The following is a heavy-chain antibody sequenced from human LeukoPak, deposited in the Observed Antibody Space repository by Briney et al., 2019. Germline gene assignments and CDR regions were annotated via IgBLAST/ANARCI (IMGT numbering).Heavy chain of an antibody. V-gene: IGHV1-69*13. J-gene: IGHJ4*02. CDR3: ARDPWTYYYDSSSYRSLPQPFDY. D-gene: IGHD3-22*01. Sequence: ASVKVSCKASGGSFSSYGISWVRQAPGQGLEWMGGIIPMFATANYAQKFQGRVTITADESTSTAYMELSSLKSEDTAVYYCARDPWTYYYDSSSYRSLPQPFDYWGQGTLVTVSS. CDR1: GGSFSSYG. CDR2: IIPMFATA.